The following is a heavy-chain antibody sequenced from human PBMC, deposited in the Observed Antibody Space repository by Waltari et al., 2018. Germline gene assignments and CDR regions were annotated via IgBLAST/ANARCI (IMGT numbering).Heavy chain of an antibody. V-gene: IGHV6-1*01. CDR2: TYYRSKWYN. J-gene: IGHJ6*02. Sequence: QVQLQQSGPGLVKPSQTLSLTCAISGDSVSSNRGAWNWIRQSPSRGLEWLGRTYYRSKWYNDYAVSVKSRIIINPDTSKNQFSLQLNSVTPEDTAVYYCARDLTVYYYDSSGYHYYYYGMDVWGQGTTVTVSS. CDR1: GDSVSSNRGA. CDR3: ARDLTVYYYDSSGYHYYYYGMDV. D-gene: IGHD3-22*01.